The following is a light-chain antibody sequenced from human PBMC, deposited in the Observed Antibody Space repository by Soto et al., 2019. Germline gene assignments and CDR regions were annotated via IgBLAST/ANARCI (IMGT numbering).Light chain of an antibody. Sequence: QSALTQPASVSGSPGQSITISCTGTSSDVGGYNYVSWYQQHPGKAPKLMIYDVSNRPSGVSNRFSGSKSGNTASLTTSGLQAEDEADYYCSSYTSSSTLFYVFGTGTKLTVL. V-gene: IGLV2-14*01. J-gene: IGLJ1*01. CDR2: DVS. CDR1: SSDVGGYNY. CDR3: SSYTSSSTLFYV.